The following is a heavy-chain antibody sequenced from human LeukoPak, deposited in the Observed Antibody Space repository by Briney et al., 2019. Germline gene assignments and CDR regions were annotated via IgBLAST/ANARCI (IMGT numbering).Heavy chain of an antibody. V-gene: IGHV3-53*01. CDR2: IYSDYSGGST. CDR1: GFSASSNY. D-gene: IGHD4-17*01. CDR3: ARGTVTAPDY. Sequence: GGSLRLSCAASGFSASSNYMTWVRQAPGKGLEWVSIIYSDYSGGSTYYADSVKGRFTISNDNSKNMLYLQMNSLRAEDTAVYCCARGTVTAPDYWGQGTLVTVSS. J-gene: IGHJ4*02.